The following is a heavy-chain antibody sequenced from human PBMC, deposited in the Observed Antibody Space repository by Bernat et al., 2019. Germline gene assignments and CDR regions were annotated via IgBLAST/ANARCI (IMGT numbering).Heavy chain of an antibody. CDR3: AGTFKGINPHPFGY. V-gene: IGHV3-48*03. J-gene: IGHJ4*02. CDR2: ISSSGSTH. CDR1: GFTFSSYE. D-gene: IGHD2/OR15-2a*01. Sequence: EVQLVESGGGLVQPGGSLRLSCAASGFTFSSYEMNWVRQAPGKGLEWVSYISSSGSTHYYAGSVKGRFNISQDKPQNFLVLEKNRPGAEETACYYCAGTFKGINPHPFGYRGQGTLVTVSS.